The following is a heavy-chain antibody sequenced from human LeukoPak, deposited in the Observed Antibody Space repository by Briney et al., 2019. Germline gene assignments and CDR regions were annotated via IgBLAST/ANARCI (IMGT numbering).Heavy chain of an antibody. CDR3: ARDSSSAFDY. CDR1: GFSFSTYA. V-gene: IGHV3-33*01. J-gene: IGHJ4*02. Sequence: AGGSLRLSCAASGFSFSTYAMHWVRQAPGKGLEWVALIWYDGINKYYADSVKGRFTISRDNSKNTLFLQVNSLRAEDTAVYYCARDSSSAFDYWGQGTLVTVSS. CDR2: IWYDGINK. D-gene: IGHD6-6*01.